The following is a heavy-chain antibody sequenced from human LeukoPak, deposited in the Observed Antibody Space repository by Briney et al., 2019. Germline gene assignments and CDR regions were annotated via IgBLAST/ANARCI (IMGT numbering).Heavy chain of an antibody. D-gene: IGHD3-10*01. CDR3: AKYILVRGVIDY. CDR1: GFTFSSYA. J-gene: IGHJ4*02. Sequence: PGGSLRLSCAASGFTFSSYAMSWVRQAPGKGLEWVSGISGSGDNTYYADFVKGRLTISRDNSKETLYLQMHSLRAEDTAVYYCAKYILVRGVIDYWGQGTLVTVSS. V-gene: IGHV3-23*01. CDR2: ISGSGDNT.